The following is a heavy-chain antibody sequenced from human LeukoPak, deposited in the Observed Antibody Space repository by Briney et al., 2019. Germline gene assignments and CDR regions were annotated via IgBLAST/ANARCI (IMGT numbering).Heavy chain of an antibody. V-gene: IGHV4-39*07. Sequence: SETLSLTCTVSGGSISSSSYYWGWLRQPPGKGLEWIGSIYYSGSTYYNPSLKSRVTISVDTSKNQFSLKLSSVTAADTAVYYCARVVHNGSVGYGYYYYYMDVWGKGTTVTVSS. CDR1: GGSISSSSYY. CDR3: ARVVHNGSVGYGYYYYYMDV. J-gene: IGHJ6*03. D-gene: IGHD1-1*01. CDR2: IYYSGST.